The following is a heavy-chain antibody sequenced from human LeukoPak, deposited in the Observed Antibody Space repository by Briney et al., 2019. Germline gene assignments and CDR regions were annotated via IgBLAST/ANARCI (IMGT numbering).Heavy chain of an antibody. J-gene: IGHJ6*02. CDR3: SGYFVAGSTWDV. CDR1: GFTFSSYA. V-gene: IGHV3-30-3*01. Sequence: PGGSLRLSCAASGFTFSSYAMHWVRQAPGKGLEWVAVISYDGSNKYYADSVKGRFTIFRDNSKNTLYLQMNSLRAEDTAVYYCSGYFVAGSTWDVWGQGTTVTVSS. CDR2: ISYDGSNK. D-gene: IGHD3-22*01.